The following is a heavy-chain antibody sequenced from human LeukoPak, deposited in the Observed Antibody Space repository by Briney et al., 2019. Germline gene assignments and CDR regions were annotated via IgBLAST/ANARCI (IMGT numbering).Heavy chain of an antibody. D-gene: IGHD6-19*01. V-gene: IGHV3-21*01. J-gene: IGHJ4*02. CDR2: ISTSSSYI. CDR3: ARAGVAGTGHYFDY. Sequence: GGSLRLSCAASAFTFSSYSMNWVRQAPGKGLEWVSFISTSSSYIHYADSVKGRFTISRDNAKNSLYLQMNSLRAEDTAVYYCARAGVAGTGHYFDYWGQGTLVTVSS. CDR1: AFTFSSYS.